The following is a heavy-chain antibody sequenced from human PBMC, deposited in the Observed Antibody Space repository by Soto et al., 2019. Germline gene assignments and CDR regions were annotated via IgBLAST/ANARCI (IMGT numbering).Heavy chain of an antibody. CDR1: GFTFGDYY. Sequence: GGSLRLSCAASGFTFGDYYMSWIRQAPGKGLEWVSYIATSGTTVHYADSVKGRFTVSRDDAKNSLYLQMSSLTAEDTAIYYCARDYFYGSGSYSSYFFDNWGQGTLVTVSS. V-gene: IGHV3-11*01. CDR2: IATSGTTV. CDR3: ARDYFYGSGSYSSYFFDN. D-gene: IGHD3-10*01. J-gene: IGHJ4*02.